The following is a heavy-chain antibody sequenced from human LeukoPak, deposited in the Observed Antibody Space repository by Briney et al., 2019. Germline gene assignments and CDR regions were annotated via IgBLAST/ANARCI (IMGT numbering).Heavy chain of an antibody. D-gene: IGHD2-15*01. V-gene: IGHV1-69*04. CDR2: IIPILGIA. Sequence: ASVKVSCKASGGTFSSYAISWVRQAPGQGLEWMGRIIPILGIANYAQKFQGRVTITADKSTGTAYMGLSSLRSEDTAVYYCASSSARGIVSGYWGQGTLVTVSS. CDR3: ASSSARGIVSGY. J-gene: IGHJ4*02. CDR1: GGTFSSYA.